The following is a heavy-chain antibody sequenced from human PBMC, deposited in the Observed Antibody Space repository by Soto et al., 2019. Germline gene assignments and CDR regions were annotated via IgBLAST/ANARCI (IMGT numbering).Heavy chain of an antibody. CDR2: IFYSGNT. CDR3: ASRDYNDAFDI. V-gene: IGHV4-59*01. Sequence: QVQLQESGPGLVKPSETLSLTCTVSGASISSYYWSWIRQPPGKGLEWIGYIFYSGNTNYNPSLQSRVTVAVDTSKTQFSLKLNSVTAADPAVYYCASRDYNDAFDIWGQGTVVTVSS. J-gene: IGHJ3*02. CDR1: GASISSYY. D-gene: IGHD4-4*01.